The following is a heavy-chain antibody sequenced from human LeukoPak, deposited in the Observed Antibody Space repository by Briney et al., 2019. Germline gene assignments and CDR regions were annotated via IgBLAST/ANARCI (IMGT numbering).Heavy chain of an antibody. Sequence: SETLSLTCTVSGGSISSYYWSWIRQPPGKGLEWIGEINHSGSTNYNPSLKSRVTISVDTSKNQFSLKLSSVTAADTAVYYCARGLEGTVTTGDYWGQGTLVTVSS. CDR3: ARGLEGTVTTGDY. J-gene: IGHJ4*02. D-gene: IGHD4-17*01. CDR2: INHSGST. V-gene: IGHV4-34*01. CDR1: GGSISSYY.